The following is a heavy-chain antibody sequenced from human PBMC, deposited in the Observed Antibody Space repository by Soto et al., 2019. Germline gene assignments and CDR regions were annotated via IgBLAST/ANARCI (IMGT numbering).Heavy chain of an antibody. CDR1: GYSFTTYY. V-gene: IGHV1-18*01. CDR2: ISTYNGNT. CDR3: ARDPYHVLMVNAPNLYGMDV. D-gene: IGHD2-8*01. Sequence: GASVKVSCKASGYSFTTYYMQWVRQAPGQGLEWMGRISTYNGNTNYPQSLQGRLTMTTDTSTTTAYMELRSLRSDDTAVYYCARDPYHVLMVNAPNLYGMDVWGQGTTVTV. J-gene: IGHJ6*02.